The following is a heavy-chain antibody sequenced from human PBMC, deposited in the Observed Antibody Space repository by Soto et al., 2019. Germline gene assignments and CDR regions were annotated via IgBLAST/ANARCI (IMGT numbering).Heavy chain of an antibody. CDR3: AREANCGSDCYSPAEYSQH. J-gene: IGHJ1*01. Sequence: QVQLVQSGAEVKKPGASVKVSCKASGYTFSNYGISWVRQAPGQGLEWMGWISAYNGKTYDAERLQGRVTMTKDTSTSTAYMELMSLRSDDTAVYYCAREANCGSDCYSPAEYSQHWGQGTLVTVSS. V-gene: IGHV1-18*04. CDR2: ISAYNGKT. D-gene: IGHD2-21*02. CDR1: GYTFSNYG.